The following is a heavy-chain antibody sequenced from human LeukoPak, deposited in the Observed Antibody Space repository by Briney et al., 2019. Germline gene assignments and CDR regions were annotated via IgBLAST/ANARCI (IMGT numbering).Heavy chain of an antibody. Sequence: ASVEVSCLACVGTFSRYAISWVRQAAGQGLEWMGGSIPILGRANYAQKFQGRVTITADVSTSTAYMEMSSLRAEATAVYYCARVLRGYSGSPPYWGQGTLVTVSS. J-gene: IGHJ4*02. CDR3: ARVLRGYSGSPPY. V-gene: IGHV1-69*13. CDR1: VGTFSRYA. CDR2: SIPILGRA. D-gene: IGHD5-12*01.